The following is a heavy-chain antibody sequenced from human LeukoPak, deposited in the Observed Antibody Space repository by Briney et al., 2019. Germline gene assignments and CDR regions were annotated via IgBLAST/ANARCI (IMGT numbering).Heavy chain of an antibody. D-gene: IGHD3-22*01. CDR3: ARDAPYYYDSRYFDY. CDR1: GFTFDSYG. CDR2: ISSSSSTI. Sequence: GGSLRLSCAASGFTFDSYGMNWVRQAPGKGLEWVSYISSSSSTIYYADSVKGRFTISRDNAKNSLYLQMNSLRAEDTAVYYCARDAPYYYDSRYFDYWGQGTLVTVSS. J-gene: IGHJ4*02. V-gene: IGHV3-48*01.